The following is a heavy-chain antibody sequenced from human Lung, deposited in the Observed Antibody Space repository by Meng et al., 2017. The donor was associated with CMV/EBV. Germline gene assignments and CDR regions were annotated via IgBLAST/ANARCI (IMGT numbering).Heavy chain of an antibody. Sequence: GESLKISCGASGFSFNNYGMNWVRQAPGKGPEWVSHITSDGGRTSYADSVRGRFAISRDNSRNTLYLQMNSLRVDDTAVYYCAEGGGSRPANWGQGTRVTVSS. CDR2: ITSDGGRT. D-gene: IGHD2-15*01. CDR1: GFSFNNYG. J-gene: IGHJ4*02. CDR3: AEGGGSRPAN. V-gene: IGHV3-23*01.